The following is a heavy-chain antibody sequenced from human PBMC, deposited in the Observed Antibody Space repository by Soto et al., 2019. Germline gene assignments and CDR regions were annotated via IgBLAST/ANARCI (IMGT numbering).Heavy chain of an antibody. V-gene: IGHV1-69*13. CDR3: ARDSTAGGWFDP. D-gene: IGHD1-1*01. CDR2: IIPIFGTA. Sequence: SVKVSCKASGYTFTGYYMHWVRQAPGQGLEWMGWIIPIFGTANYAQKFQGRVTITADESTSTAYMELSSLRSEDTAVYYCARDSTAGGWFDPWGQGTLVTVSS. J-gene: IGHJ5*02. CDR1: GYTFTGYY.